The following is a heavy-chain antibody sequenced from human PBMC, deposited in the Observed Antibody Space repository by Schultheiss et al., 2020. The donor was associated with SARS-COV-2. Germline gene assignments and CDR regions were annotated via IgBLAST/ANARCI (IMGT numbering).Heavy chain of an antibody. V-gene: IGHV3-48*03. Sequence: GESLKISCAASGFSFSNHAMTWVRQAPGKGPEWVSYISSRDSSTYYADSVTGRFTISRDDAKNSLYLQMNSLRVEDTAIYYCARGVGATPYYYMDVWGKGTTVTVSS. CDR1: GFSFSNHA. CDR3: ARGVGATPYYYMDV. CDR2: ISSRDSST. D-gene: IGHD1-26*01. J-gene: IGHJ6*03.